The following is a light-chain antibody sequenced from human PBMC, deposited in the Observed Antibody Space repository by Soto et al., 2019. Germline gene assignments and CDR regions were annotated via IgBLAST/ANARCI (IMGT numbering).Light chain of an antibody. V-gene: IGKV1D-16*01. CDR2: AAS. CDR1: QGISSW. Sequence: DIQITQSPSSVSASVGDRVTVTCRASQGISSWLAWYQKKPGKAPKLLIYAASGLPSGVPSRFRCSGSGPECTRTISSLQHDDVSTYSCQQYNSYPRTFGQGTKVDIK. CDR3: QQYNSYPRT. J-gene: IGKJ1*01.